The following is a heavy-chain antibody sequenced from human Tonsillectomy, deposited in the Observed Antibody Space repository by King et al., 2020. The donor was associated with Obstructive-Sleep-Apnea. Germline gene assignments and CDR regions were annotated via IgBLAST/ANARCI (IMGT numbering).Heavy chain of an antibody. CDR2: ISPSDSSI. J-gene: IGHJ3*02. CDR3: ARDPGSSGFDI. CDR1: GYTFTSSY. D-gene: IGHD2-2*01. Sequence: QLVQSGAEVKKPGVSVMVSCKASGYTFTSSYIHWVRQAPGQGLEWMGIISPSDSSIIYAQNFHGRVTMTSDTSTSTVYMELSSLRPEDTAVYYCARDPGSSGFDIWGPGTMVTVSS. V-gene: IGHV1-46*01.